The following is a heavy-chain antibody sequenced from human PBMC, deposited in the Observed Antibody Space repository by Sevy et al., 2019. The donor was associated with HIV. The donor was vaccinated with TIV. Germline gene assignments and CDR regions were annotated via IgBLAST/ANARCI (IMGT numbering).Heavy chain of an antibody. CDR3: ALKRLFSNVAEYFQN. Sequence: GGSLRLSCATSGFTFSSFSMHWVRQAPGKGLEWVATISYDGSNKYYADSVKGRFTISRDNSKNSLYLQMNSLRAEDTAVYCCALKRLFSNVAEYFQNWGQSTLVTVSS. D-gene: IGHD4-4*01. CDR1: GFTFSSFS. CDR2: ISYDGSNK. J-gene: IGHJ1*01. V-gene: IGHV3-30-3*01.